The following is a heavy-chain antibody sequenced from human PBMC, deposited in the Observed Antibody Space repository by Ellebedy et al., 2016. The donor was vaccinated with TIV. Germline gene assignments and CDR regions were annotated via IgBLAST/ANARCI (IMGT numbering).Heavy chain of an antibody. CDR1: GFTFSNYA. Sequence: GGSLRLSCAASGFTFSNYAMSWVRQAPGKGLEWVSAISSGGGSTYYADSVKGRFTISRDNSKNTLYLQINSLRAEDTAVYYCAREASRLFDFWGQGTLVTVSS. J-gene: IGHJ4*02. V-gene: IGHV3-23*01. CDR2: ISSGGGST. CDR3: AREASRLFDF.